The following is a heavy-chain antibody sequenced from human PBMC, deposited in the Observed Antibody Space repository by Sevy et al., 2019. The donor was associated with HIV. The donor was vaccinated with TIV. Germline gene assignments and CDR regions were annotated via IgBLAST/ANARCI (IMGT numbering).Heavy chain of an antibody. V-gene: IGHV3-23*01. J-gene: IGHJ4*02. CDR2: IGGSADYT. CDR3: ARAGGSSRSVPDY. D-gene: IGHD6-13*01. CDR1: GFTFSSYA. Sequence: GGSLRLSCVTSGFTFSSYAMSWVRQTPGKGLEWVSAIGGSADYTYYADSVKGRFTISRDNSKNTLYLQMNSLRAEDTAVYYCARAGGSSRSVPDYWGLGTLVTVSS.